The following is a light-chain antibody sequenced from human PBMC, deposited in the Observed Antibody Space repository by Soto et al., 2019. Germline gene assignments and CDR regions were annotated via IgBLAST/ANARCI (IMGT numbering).Light chain of an antibody. CDR1: KLGDKY. CDR3: QAWDGSTNWV. Sequence: SYELTQPPSVSVSPGQTASITCSGDKLGDKYACWYQQKPGQSPVLVIYLDVKRPSGIPERFSGSNSGNTATLTISGTQAMDEADYYCQAWDGSTNWVFGGGTKLTVL. CDR2: LDV. J-gene: IGLJ3*02. V-gene: IGLV3-1*01.